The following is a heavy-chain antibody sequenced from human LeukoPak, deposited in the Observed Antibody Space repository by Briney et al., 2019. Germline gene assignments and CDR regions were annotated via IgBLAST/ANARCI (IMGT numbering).Heavy chain of an antibody. J-gene: IGHJ3*02. CDR3: AREGNDYGGNEAFDI. D-gene: IGHD4-23*01. V-gene: IGHV3-74*01. Sequence: PGGSLRLSCAASGFTFSSYWMHWVRQVPGKGLVWVSRINSDGSSTSYADSVKGRFTISRDNVKNTLYLQMNSLRAEDTAVYYCAREGNDYGGNEAFDIWGQGTMVTVSS. CDR1: GFTFSSYW. CDR2: INSDGSST.